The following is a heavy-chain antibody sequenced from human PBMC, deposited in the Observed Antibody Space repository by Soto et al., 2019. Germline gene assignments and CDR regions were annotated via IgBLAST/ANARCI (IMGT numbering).Heavy chain of an antibody. V-gene: IGHV3-30-3*01. D-gene: IGHD6-19*01. CDR1: GFTFSSYA. CDR3: AKAPPYSSGWYIDY. J-gene: IGHJ4*02. Sequence: GGSLRLSCAASGFTFSSYAMHWVRQAPGKGLEWVAVICDGGSNTYYADSVKGRFTISRDNSKNTLYLQMNSLRAEDTAVYYCAKAPPYSSGWYIDYWGQGTLVTVSS. CDR2: ICDGGSNT.